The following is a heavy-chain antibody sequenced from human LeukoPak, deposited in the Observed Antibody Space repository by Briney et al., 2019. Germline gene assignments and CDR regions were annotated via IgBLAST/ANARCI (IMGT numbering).Heavy chain of an antibody. CDR1: GGSFSDYY. D-gene: IGHD3-10*01. CDR2: INDSGGA. V-gene: IGHV4-34*01. Sequence: PSETLSLTCAVYGGSFSDYYWTWVRQSPGRGLEWMGEINDSGGASSNPSLKSRVSISTDTSRNQFSLNMSCVTAADTAVYYCARGDPSFSTLDLWGQGSLITVSS. CDR3: ARGDPSFSTLDL. J-gene: IGHJ5*02.